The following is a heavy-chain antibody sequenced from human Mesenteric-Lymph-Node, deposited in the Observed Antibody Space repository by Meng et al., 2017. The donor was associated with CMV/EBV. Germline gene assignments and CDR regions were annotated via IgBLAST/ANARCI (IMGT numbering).Heavy chain of an antibody. CDR1: GGSISSSSYY. Sequence: GSLRLSCTVSGGSISSSSYYWVWIRQPPGKGLEWIGSIYYSGSTYYNPSLKSRVTISVDTSKNQFSLKLSSVTAADTAVYYCARISRVRGRIDYWGQGTLVTVSS. CDR2: IYYSGST. D-gene: IGHD3-10*01. J-gene: IGHJ4*02. CDR3: ARISRVRGRIDY. V-gene: IGHV4-39*07.